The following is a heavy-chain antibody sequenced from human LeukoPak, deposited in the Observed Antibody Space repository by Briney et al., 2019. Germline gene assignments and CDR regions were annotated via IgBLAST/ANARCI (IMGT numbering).Heavy chain of an antibody. CDR1: GYTFTSYD. CDR2: MNPNSGNT. Sequence: ASVKVSCKASGYTFTSYDINWVRQATGQGPEWMGWMNPNSGNTGYAQKFQGRVTMTRNTSISTAYMELSSLRSEDTAVYYCAREFIGVYGDAFDIWGQGTMVTVSS. D-gene: IGHD5/OR15-5a*01. CDR3: AREFIGVYGDAFDI. V-gene: IGHV1-8*01. J-gene: IGHJ3*02.